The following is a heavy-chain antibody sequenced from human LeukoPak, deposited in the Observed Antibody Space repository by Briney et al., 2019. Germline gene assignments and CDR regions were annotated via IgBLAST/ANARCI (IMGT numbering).Heavy chain of an antibody. CDR1: GFSVSSSY. CDR2: IYSGSGGST. V-gene: IGHV3-66*01. CDR3: ARDPFDYEFWSGSSWFDP. D-gene: IGHD3-3*01. J-gene: IGHJ5*02. Sequence: GGSLRLSCAASGFSVSSSYMSWVRQAPGKGLEWVSLIYSGSGGSTYYTDSVKGRFTISRDNSKNTLYLQMNSLRVEDTAVYYCARDPFDYEFWSGSSWFDPWGQGTLVTVSS.